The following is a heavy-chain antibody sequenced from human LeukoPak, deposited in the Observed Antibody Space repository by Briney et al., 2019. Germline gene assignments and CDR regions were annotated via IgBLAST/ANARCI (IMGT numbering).Heavy chain of an antibody. Sequence: GGSLRLSCAASGFTFSSYSMNWVRQAPGKGLEWVSSISSSSSYIYYADSVKGRFTISRDNAKNSLYLQMNSLRAEDTAVYYCAKDQGSGAFDYWGQGTLVTVSS. J-gene: IGHJ4*02. D-gene: IGHD6-19*01. CDR2: ISSSSSYI. CDR3: AKDQGSGAFDY. CDR1: GFTFSSYS. V-gene: IGHV3-21*01.